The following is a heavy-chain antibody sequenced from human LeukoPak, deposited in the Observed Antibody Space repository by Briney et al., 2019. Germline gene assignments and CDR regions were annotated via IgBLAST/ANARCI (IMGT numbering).Heavy chain of an antibody. V-gene: IGHV1-69*13. D-gene: IGHD1-26*01. J-gene: IGHJ4*02. CDR3: ARGGSGSYLYYFDH. Sequence: SVKVSCKASGGTFTSYAISWVRQAPGQGLKWMGAIIPIFGTANYAQKFQGRVTITADESTSTAYMELSSLRSEDTAVYYCARGGSGSYLYYFDHWGQGTLVTVSS. CDR1: GGTFTSYA. CDR2: IIPIFGTA.